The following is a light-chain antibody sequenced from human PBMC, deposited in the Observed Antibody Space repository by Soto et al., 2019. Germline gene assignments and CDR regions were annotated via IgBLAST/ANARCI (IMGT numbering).Light chain of an antibody. CDR2: EVS. CDR3: NSYTSSSTVV. Sequence: QSLLTHPASLSGSPGQSITISCTGTSSDVGAYNHVSWYQQHPGKAPKLMIYEVSNRPSGVSNRFSGSKSGNTASLTISGLLPEDEADYYCNSYTSSSTVVFGTGTKVTVL. V-gene: IGLV2-14*01. J-gene: IGLJ1*01. CDR1: SSDVGAYNH.